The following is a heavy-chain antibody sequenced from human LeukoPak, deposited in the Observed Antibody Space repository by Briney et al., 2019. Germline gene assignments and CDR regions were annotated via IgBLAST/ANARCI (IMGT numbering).Heavy chain of an antibody. Sequence: ASVKVSCKASGGTFISYAISWVRQAPGQGLEWMGRIIPIFGTANYAQKFQGRVTITTDESTSTAYMELISLRSEDTAVYDYANGGWEDYYYMDVWGEGTTVTAS. J-gene: IGHJ6*03. D-gene: IGHD6-19*01. CDR1: GGTFISYA. CDR3: ANGGWEDYYYMDV. V-gene: IGHV1-69*05. CDR2: IIPIFGTA.